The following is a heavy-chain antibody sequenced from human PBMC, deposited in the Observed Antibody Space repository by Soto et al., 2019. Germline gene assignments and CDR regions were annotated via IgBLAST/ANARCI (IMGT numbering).Heavy chain of an antibody. J-gene: IGHJ6*02. CDR3: ARTGAADDYYYYGMDV. CDR1: GFSLSNARMG. Sequence: SGPTLVNPTETLTLTCTVSGFSLSNARMGVSWIRQPPGKALEWLAHIFSNDEKSYSTSLKSRLTISKDTSKSQVVLTMTNMDPVDTATYYCARTGAADDYYYYGMDVWGQGTTVTVSS. CDR2: IFSNDEK. V-gene: IGHV2-26*01. D-gene: IGHD3-10*01.